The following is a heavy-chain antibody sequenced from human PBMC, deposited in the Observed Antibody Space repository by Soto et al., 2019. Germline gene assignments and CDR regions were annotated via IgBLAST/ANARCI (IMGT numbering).Heavy chain of an antibody. CDR2: IYYSGST. V-gene: IGHV4-59*01. CDR1: GGSISSYY. D-gene: IGHD5-18*01. J-gene: IGHJ4*02. Sequence: QVQLQESGPGLVKPSETLSLTCTVSGGSISSYYWSWIRQPPGKGLEWLGYIYYSGSTNYNPSLKSRVTISVDTSKNQFSLKLSSGTAADTAVYYCARVRGGGGYSFNDYWGQGTLVTVSS. CDR3: ARVRGGGGYSFNDY.